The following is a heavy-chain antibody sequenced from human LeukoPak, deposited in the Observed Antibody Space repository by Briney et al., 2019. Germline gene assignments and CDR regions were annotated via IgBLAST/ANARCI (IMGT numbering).Heavy chain of an antibody. CDR3: ITDIGGGSRAIDY. CDR2: IKSKTDGGTT. Sequence: GGSLRLSCATSGFTFNYAWMSWVRQARGKGLEWVGRIKSKTDGGTTDYAAPVKGRFTISRDDSKNTLCLQMNSLKTEDTAVYYCITDIGGGSRAIDYWGQGTLVTVSS. J-gene: IGHJ4*02. D-gene: IGHD2-15*01. V-gene: IGHV3-15*01. CDR1: GFTFNYAW.